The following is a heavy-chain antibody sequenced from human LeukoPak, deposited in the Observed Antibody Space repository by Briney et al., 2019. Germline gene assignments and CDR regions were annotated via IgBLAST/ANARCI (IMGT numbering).Heavy chain of an antibody. CDR3: ARGTLNSGFDS. D-gene: IGHD6-25*01. V-gene: IGHV3-66*01. CDR1: GLTVSRTY. CDR2: IYTGGTT. J-gene: IGHJ4*02. Sequence: PGGSLRLSCTASGLTVSRTYLIWVRQAPGKGLQWVSSIYTGGTTYYADSVKGRFTISRDNSKSTLHLQLTSLRADDTALYFCARGTLNSGFDSWGQGTLVTVSS.